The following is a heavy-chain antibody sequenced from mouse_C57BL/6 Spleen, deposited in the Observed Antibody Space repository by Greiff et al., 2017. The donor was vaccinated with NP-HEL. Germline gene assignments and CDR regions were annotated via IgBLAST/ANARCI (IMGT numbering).Heavy chain of an antibody. Sequence: QVQLQQPGAELVRPGSSVKLSCKASGYTFTSYWMDWVKQRPGQGLEWIGNIYPSDSETHYNQKFKDKATLTVDESSSTAYMQLSSLTSEDSAVYYCARGGYDYDPFAYWGQGTLVTVSA. D-gene: IGHD2-4*01. CDR2: IYPSDSET. V-gene: IGHV1-61*01. CDR3: ARGGYDYDPFAY. J-gene: IGHJ3*01. CDR1: GYTFTSYW.